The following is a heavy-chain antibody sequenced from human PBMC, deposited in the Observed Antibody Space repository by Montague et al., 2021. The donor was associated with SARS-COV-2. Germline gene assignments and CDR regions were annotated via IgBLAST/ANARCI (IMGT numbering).Heavy chain of an antibody. Sequence: SLRLSCAASGFTFSSYTMNWVRQAPGKGLEWVSSISSSISYISXXXLXXGRFTISRDNAKNSLYLQLNSLRAEDTAVYYCARVGIYYYYGMDVWGQGTTVTVSS. D-gene: IGHD1-26*01. CDR1: GFTFSSYT. J-gene: IGHJ6*02. CDR3: ARVGIYYYYGMDV. CDR2: ISSSISYI. V-gene: IGHV3-21*01.